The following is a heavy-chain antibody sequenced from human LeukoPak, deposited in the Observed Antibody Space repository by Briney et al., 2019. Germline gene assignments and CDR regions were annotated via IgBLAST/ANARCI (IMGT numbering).Heavy chain of an antibody. J-gene: IGHJ5*02. V-gene: IGHV3-30*02. CDR2: IRDDGKNQ. CDR3: ATQNHQSTGWLGWLST. CDR1: GFTFSSYG. Sequence: GGSLRLSCAASGFTFSSYGMHWVRHPPGKGLEWVAFIRDDGKNQYYTDSVKGRFTISRDNSKNTLYLQMSSLRVEDTAVYYCATQNHQSTGWLGWLSTWGQGDLGTVSS. D-gene: IGHD6-19*01.